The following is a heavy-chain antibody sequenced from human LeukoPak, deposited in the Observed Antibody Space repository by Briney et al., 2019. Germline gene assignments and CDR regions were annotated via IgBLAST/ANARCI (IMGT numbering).Heavy chain of an antibody. V-gene: IGHV3-23*01. CDR3: AKDLDQLLWFGELSSRVAFDI. CDR2: ISGSGGST. Sequence: GGSLRLSCAASGFTFSSYAMSWVRQASGKGLEWVSAISGSGGSTYYADSVKGRFTISRDNSKNTLYLQMNSLRAEDTAVYYCAKDLDQLLWFGELSSRVAFDIWGQGTMVTVSS. CDR1: GFTFSSYA. D-gene: IGHD3-10*01. J-gene: IGHJ3*02.